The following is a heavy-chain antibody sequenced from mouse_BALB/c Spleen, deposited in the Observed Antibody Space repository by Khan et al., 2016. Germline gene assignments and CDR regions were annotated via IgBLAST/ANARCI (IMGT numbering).Heavy chain of an antibody. D-gene: IGHD1-1*01. Sequence: EVQLQESGPSLVKLSQTLSLTCSVTGDSITSGYWNWIRKFPGHKLEYMGYISHSGSPYYNPSLKFLISMTRDPFTNQYYLQLISVTTEDTATYYCARHDGSTNVRGLNYRGQGTSDTVSS. CDR2: ISHSGSP. CDR3: ARHDGSTNVRGLNY. CDR1: GDSITSGY. V-gene: IGHV3-8*02. J-gene: IGHJ4*01.